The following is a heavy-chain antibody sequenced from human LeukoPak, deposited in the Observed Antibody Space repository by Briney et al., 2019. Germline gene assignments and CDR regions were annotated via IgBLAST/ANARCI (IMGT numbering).Heavy chain of an antibody. CDR2: INPNSGGT. CDR3: ARDFGYYDSSGY. CDR1: GYTFTGYY. V-gene: IGHV1-2*06. D-gene: IGHD3-22*01. J-gene: IGHJ4*02. Sequence: GASVKVSCKASGYTFTGYYMHWVRQAPGQGLEWMGRINPNSGGTNYAQKFQGRVTMTRDTSISTAYMELSRLRSDDTAVYYCARDFGYYDSSGYSGQGTLVTVSS.